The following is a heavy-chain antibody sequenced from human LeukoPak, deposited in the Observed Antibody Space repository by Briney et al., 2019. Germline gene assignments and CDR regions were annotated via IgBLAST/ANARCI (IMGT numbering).Heavy chain of an antibody. Sequence: GGSLRLSCAASGLTLSSYWMHWVRQAPGKGLVWVSHINTDGTATTYADSVKGRFTISRDNAKNLLYLQMNSLRAEDTAVYYCARAGSTSVEHWGQGTLVTVSS. V-gene: IGHV3-74*01. CDR2: INTDGTAT. CDR3: ARAGSTSVEH. J-gene: IGHJ5*02. CDR1: GLTLSSYW. D-gene: IGHD2-2*01.